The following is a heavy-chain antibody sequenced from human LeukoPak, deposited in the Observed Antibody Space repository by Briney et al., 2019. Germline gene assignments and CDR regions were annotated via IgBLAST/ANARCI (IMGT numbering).Heavy chain of an antibody. CDR1: GHTLTELS. V-gene: IGHV1-24*01. Sequence: ASVKVSCKVSGHTLTELSMYWVRQAPGKGLEWMGGFDPEDGETIYAQKFQGRLTMTEDTSTDTAYMELSSLRSEDTAVYYCATIAPNYYVSGIYAFDIWGQGTMVTVSS. D-gene: IGHD3-10*01. J-gene: IGHJ3*02. CDR3: ATIAPNYYVSGIYAFDI. CDR2: FDPEDGET.